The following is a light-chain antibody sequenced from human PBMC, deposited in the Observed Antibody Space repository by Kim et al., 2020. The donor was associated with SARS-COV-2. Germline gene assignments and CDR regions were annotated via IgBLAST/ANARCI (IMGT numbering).Light chain of an antibody. CDR1: KLGDKY. J-gene: IGLJ2*01. Sequence: FSPGQTASITCSGDKLGDKYACWYQQKPGQSPVRVIYQDSKRPSGIPERFSGSNSGNTATLTISGTQAMDEADYYCQAWDSSTAVFGGGTQLTVL. CDR2: QDS. CDR3: QAWDSSTAV. V-gene: IGLV3-1*01.